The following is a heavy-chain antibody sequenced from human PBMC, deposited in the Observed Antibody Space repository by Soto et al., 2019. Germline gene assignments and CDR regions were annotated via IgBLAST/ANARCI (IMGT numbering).Heavy chain of an antibody. V-gene: IGHV1-18*01. Sequence: ASVKVSCKASGYTFTSYGISWVRQAPGQGLEWMGWISAYNGNTNYAQKLQGRVTMTTDTSTSTAYMELRSLRSDDTAVYYCARDLEPETARYHYYGLDVCGQGTTVIVSS. D-gene: IGHD1-1*01. CDR3: ARDLEPETARYHYYGLDV. CDR1: GYTFTSYG. J-gene: IGHJ6*02. CDR2: ISAYNGNT.